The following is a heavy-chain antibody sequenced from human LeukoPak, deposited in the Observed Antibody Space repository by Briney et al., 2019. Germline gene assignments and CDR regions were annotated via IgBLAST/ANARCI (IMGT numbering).Heavy chain of an antibody. J-gene: IGHJ5*02. D-gene: IGHD6-13*01. CDR3: ARWGETQQLGHNWFDP. CDR1: GGSISSSSYY. V-gene: IGHV4-39*01. CDR2: IYYSGST. Sequence: SETLSLTCTVSGGSISSSSYYWGWIRQPPGKGLEWIGSIYYSGSTYYNPSLKSRVTISVDTSKNQFSLKLSSVTAADTAVYYCARWGETQQLGHNWFDPWGQGTLVTVSS.